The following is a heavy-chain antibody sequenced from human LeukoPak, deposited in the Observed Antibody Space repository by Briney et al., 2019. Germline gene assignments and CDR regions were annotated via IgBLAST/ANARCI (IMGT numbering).Heavy chain of an antibody. Sequence: GGSLRLSCAASGLTFSSYSMNWVRQAPGKGLEWVSSISSSSYYTHYADSVKGRFTISRDNAKNTLYLQMNSLRAGDTAVYYCARDFLHLGGWGQGTMVTVSS. CDR3: ARDFLHLGG. CDR2: ISSSSYYT. V-gene: IGHV3-21*06. D-gene: IGHD3-16*01. J-gene: IGHJ3*01. CDR1: GLTFSSYS.